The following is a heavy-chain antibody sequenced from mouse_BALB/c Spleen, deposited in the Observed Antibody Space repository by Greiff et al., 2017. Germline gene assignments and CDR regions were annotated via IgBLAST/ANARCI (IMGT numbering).Heavy chain of an antibody. CDR1: GFSLTSYD. V-gene: IGHV2-9-2*01. J-gene: IGHJ4*01. CDR3: VRRGGYGDYYAMDY. CDR2: IWTGGGT. Sequence: VMLVESGPGLVAPSQSLSITCTVSGFSLTSYDISWIRQPPGKGLEWLGVIWTGGGTNYNSAFMSRLSISKDNSKSQVFLKMNSLQTDDTAIYYCVRRGGYGDYYAMDYWGQGTSVTVSS. D-gene: IGHD2-2*01.